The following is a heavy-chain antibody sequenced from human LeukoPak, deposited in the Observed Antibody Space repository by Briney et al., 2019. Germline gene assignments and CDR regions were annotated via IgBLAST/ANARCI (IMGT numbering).Heavy chain of an antibody. D-gene: IGHD6-19*01. J-gene: IGHJ4*02. V-gene: IGHV1-18*01. CDR3: ARVAGAVAVGYYFDY. Sequence: ASVKVSCKASGYTFNSYGISWVRQAPGQGLEWMGWIGPYRGDTEYAQKFQGRVTITADKSTSTAYMELSSLRSEDTAVYYCARVAGAVAVGYYFDYWGQGTLVTVSS. CDR1: GYTFNSYG. CDR2: IGPYRGDT.